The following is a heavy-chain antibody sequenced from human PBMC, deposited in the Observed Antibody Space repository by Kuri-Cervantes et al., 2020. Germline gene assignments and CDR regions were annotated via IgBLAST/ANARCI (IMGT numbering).Heavy chain of an antibody. V-gene: IGHV3-30-3*01. Sequence: LSLTCAASGFTFSSYAMHWVRQAPGKGLEWVAVISYDGSNKYYADSVKGRFTISRDNSKNTLYLQMNSLRAEDTAVYYCARGLPHYYGSGMGSMDVWGQGTTVTVSS. D-gene: IGHD3-10*01. CDR3: ARGLPHYYGSGMGSMDV. J-gene: IGHJ6*02. CDR1: GFTFSSYA. CDR2: ISYDGSNK.